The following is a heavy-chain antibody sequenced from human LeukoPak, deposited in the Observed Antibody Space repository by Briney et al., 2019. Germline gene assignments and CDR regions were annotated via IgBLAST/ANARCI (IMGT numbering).Heavy chain of an antibody. V-gene: IGHV4-30-2*01. Sequence: PSETLSLTCAVSGGSISSSGYSGSWIRQPPGKGLEWIGYIHHTGSTYYNPSLKSRVTISVDRSKNQFSLKLSSVTAADTAIYFCARTPTYCGGDCYYFDPWGQGTLVTVSS. J-gene: IGHJ5*02. CDR3: ARTPTYCGGDCYYFDP. D-gene: IGHD2-21*02. CDR1: GGSISSSGYS. CDR2: IHHTGST.